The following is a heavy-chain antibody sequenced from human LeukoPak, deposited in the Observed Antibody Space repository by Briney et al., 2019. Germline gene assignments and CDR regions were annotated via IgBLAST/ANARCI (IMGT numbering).Heavy chain of an antibody. CDR2: MNPNSGNT. J-gene: IGHJ6*03. V-gene: IGHV1-8*03. D-gene: IGHD3-9*01. CDR3: ARANYDILTGYYNPYYYMDV. CDR1: GYTFTSYD. Sequence: ASVKVSCKASGYTFTSYDINWVRQATGQALEWMGWMNPNSGNTGYAQKFPGRVTITRNTSISTAYMELSSLRSEDTAVYYCARANYDILTGYYNPYYYMDVWGKGTTVTVSS.